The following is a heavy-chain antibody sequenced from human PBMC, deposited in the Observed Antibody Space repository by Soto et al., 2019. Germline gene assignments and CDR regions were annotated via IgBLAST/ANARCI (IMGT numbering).Heavy chain of an antibody. CDR2: ISNNGAHT. CDR3: ARRGYVRSCPNVYMAV. D-gene: IGHD2-15*01. Sequence: EAQLVESGGGLVQPGGSQRLSCAASGFTFSNYEMHWVRQAPGKGLEYVSGISNNGAHTDYAKSVKGRFTISRDNSVNAFYFQRGSRRGEDMALYYGARRGYVRSCPNVYMAVWGKGPAVTVSS. V-gene: IGHV3-64*01. J-gene: IGHJ6*03. CDR1: GFTFSNYE.